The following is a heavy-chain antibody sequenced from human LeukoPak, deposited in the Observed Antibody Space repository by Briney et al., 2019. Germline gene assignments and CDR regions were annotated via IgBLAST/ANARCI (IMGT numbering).Heavy chain of an antibody. CDR1: GGTFSSYA. D-gene: IGHD5-24*01. J-gene: IGHJ6*03. CDR3: ATGRWLQLGYYYYYMDV. Sequence: AXVKVSCKASGGTFSSYAISWVRQAPGQGLEWMGGIIPIFGTANYAQKLKGRVTITTDKSTSTAYMELSSLRSEDTAVYYCATGRWLQLGYYYYYMDVWGKGTTVTVSS. V-gene: IGHV1-69*05. CDR2: IIPIFGTA.